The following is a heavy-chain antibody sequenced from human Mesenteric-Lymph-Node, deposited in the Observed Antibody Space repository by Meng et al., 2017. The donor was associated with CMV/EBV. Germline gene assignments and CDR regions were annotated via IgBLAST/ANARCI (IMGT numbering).Heavy chain of an antibody. CDR2: IAVGSGST. V-gene: IGHV1-58*01. J-gene: IGHJ3*01. Sequence: SVKVSCKASGFTFITSAVQWVRQARGQRLEWVGWIAVGSGSTNSAQKFQERVTITRDMSTNTVYMELTSLRSEDTAVYYCAAGSASTGAGGFDLWGRGTMVTVSS. CDR3: AAGSASTGAGGFDL. CDR1: GFTFITSA. D-gene: IGHD2-8*02.